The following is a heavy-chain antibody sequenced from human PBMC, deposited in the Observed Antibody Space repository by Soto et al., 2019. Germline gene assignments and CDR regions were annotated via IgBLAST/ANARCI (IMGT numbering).Heavy chain of an antibody. J-gene: IGHJ4*02. D-gene: IGHD2-2*01. V-gene: IGHV3-30-3*01. CDR1: GFTFSSYA. CDR3: AGYCTSTSCYSRY. CDR2: ISYDGSNK. Sequence: QVQLVESGGGVVQPGRSLRLSCAASGFTFSSYAIHWVRQAPGKGLEWVAVISYDGSNKYYADSVKGRFTISRDNSENTLYLPMNSLRTEDTAMYYCAGYCTSTSCYSRYWGQGNLVTVSS.